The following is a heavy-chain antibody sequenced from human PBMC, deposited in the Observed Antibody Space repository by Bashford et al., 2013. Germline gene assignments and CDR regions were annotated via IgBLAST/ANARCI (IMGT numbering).Heavy chain of an antibody. D-gene: IGHD5-12*01. Sequence: GGSLRLSCAASGFTFTNYAMSWVRQAPGKGLEWISGVIENGWTTYYADSVKGRFTISRDNAKNTLYLQMNSLRAEDTAVYYCARREGVPISRGLDVWGRGTTVTVSS. CDR2: VIENGWTT. CDR1: GFTFTNYA. J-gene: IGHJ6*02. V-gene: IGHV3-23*01. CDR3: ARREGVPISRGLDV.